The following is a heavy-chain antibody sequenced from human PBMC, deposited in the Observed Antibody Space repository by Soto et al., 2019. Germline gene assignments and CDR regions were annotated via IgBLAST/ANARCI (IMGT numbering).Heavy chain of an antibody. V-gene: IGHV3-30-3*01. CDR3: ARRTGTAPRFDY. CDR1: GFTFCDFE. D-gene: IGHD1-7*01. CDR2: ISYDGSNQ. J-gene: IGHJ4*02. Sequence: QVQLVESGGGVVQPGRSLRLSCSASGFTFCDFEMYGVRQAPGKGLDWVSFISYDGSNQYCAGSVKGRFTVSRDNSKNPLFLLMNSLRPEDPAVYFCARRTGTAPRFDYWGQGTLVTVSS.